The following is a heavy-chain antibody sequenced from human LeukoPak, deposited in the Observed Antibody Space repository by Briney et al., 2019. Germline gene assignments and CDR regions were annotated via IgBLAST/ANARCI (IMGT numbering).Heavy chain of an antibody. J-gene: IGHJ4*02. CDR3: AKGPLANCGGDCYVFDY. CDR1: GFTFSSYW. D-gene: IGHD2-21*01. V-gene: IGHV3-33*06. CDR2: IWYDGNKK. Sequence: PGGSLRLSCAASGFTFSSYWMSWVRQAPGKGLEWVAVIWYDGNKKYYADSVKGRFTISRDNSKNTVYLQMNSLKAEDTAVYYCAKGPLANCGGDCYVFDYWGQGTLVTVSS.